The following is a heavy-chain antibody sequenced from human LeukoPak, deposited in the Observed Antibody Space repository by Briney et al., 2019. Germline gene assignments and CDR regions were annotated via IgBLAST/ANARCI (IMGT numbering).Heavy chain of an antibody. D-gene: IGHD3-22*01. CDR3: ARDGHDSSGYYYDY. J-gene: IGHJ4*02. CDR2: INPSGSST. CDR1: GYTFTSHY. V-gene: IGHV1-46*01. Sequence: ASVKVSCKASGYTFTSHYMHWVRQAPGQGLEWMGLINPSGSSTLYAQKFQGRVTMTRDMSTTTDYMELSSLRSEDTAVYYCARDGHDSSGYYYDYWGQGTLVTVSS.